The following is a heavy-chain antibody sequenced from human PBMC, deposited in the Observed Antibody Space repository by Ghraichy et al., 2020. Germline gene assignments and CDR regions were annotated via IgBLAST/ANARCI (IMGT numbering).Heavy chain of an antibody. V-gene: IGHV3-30-3*01. CDR1: GFSFKNYA. Sequence: GESLNISCTASGFSFKNYAIHWVRQAPGKGLEWVAVISYDGNNKYYADSVKGRFTISRDNSKNTLSLQMNSLRPEDTAIYYCVRDNAIEWELLFHWGQGTLVTVSS. J-gene: IGHJ4*02. D-gene: IGHD2-8*01. CDR3: VRDNAIEWELLFH. CDR2: ISYDGNNK.